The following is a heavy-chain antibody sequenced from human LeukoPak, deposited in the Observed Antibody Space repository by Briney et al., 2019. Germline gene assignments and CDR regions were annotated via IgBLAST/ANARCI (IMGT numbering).Heavy chain of an antibody. J-gene: IGHJ4*02. CDR3: ATKQWLAPPPDS. CDR1: GFTFSKYW. Sequence: PGGSLRLSCAASGFTFSKYWMLWVRQAPGKGLESVSRINTDGTVTTYADSVKGRLTVSRDNADNTMFLQMNSVRDEDTAVYYCATKQWLAPPPDSWGQGTPVTVSS. V-gene: IGHV3-74*01. D-gene: IGHD6-19*01. CDR2: INTDGTVT.